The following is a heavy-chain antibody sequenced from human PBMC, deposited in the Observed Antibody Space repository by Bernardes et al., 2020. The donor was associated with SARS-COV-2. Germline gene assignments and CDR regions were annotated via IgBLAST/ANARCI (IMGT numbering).Heavy chain of an antibody. CDR1: GFTFTAYA. D-gene: IGHD3-10*01. Sequence: GGSLRLSCAASGFTFTAYAMHWVRQATVKGLEWVSGISWTSGSIGYADSVKGRFTISRDNAQTSLYLHMNSLRAEDTALYYCAQDPYGSGSYLLDYWGQGTLVAVYS. V-gene: IGHV3-9*01. J-gene: IGHJ4*02. CDR2: ISWTSGSI. CDR3: AQDPYGSGSYLLDY.